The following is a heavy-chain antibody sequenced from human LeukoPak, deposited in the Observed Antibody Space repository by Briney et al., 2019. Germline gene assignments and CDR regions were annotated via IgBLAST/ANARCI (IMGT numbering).Heavy chain of an antibody. Sequence: PGGSLRLYCAASGFTFSNYNMNWVRQAQGQGLEWVSYISLSTSSIYYADSVKGRFTISRDNAENSLYLQRNSLRVEDTVFYYCAREPTYSSSWYTSCYYWGQGTLVTVSS. D-gene: IGHD6-13*01. CDR3: AREPTYSSSWYTSCYY. J-gene: IGHJ4*02. CDR2: ISLSTSSI. CDR1: GFTFSNYN. V-gene: IGHV3-48*01.